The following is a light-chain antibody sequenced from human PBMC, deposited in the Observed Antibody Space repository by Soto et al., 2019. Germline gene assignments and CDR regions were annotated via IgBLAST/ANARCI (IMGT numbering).Light chain of an antibody. CDR3: QQYNNWPWT. V-gene: IGKV3-15*01. Sequence: EIVMTQSPATLSVSPGERATLPFSSGQIVNSNLAWYQQKPGQAPMLLIYGSSTRATGIPARFSGSGSGTEFTLTISSLQSEDFAVYYCQQYNNWPWTFGQGTKVDIK. J-gene: IGKJ1*01. CDR2: GSS. CDR1: QIVNSN.